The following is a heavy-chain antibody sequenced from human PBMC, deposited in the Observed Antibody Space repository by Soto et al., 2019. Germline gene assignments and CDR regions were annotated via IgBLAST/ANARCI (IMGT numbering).Heavy chain of an antibody. CDR2: MNPNSGNT. D-gene: IGHD3-16*01. CDR1: GYTFTSYD. Sequence: QVQLVQSGAEVKKPGASVKVSCKASGYTFTSYDINWVRQATAQGLVWMGWMNPNSGNTGYAQKFQGRVTMSMSTSISSAYMARSSLRSEDTAVDYCAGEGVRGMDVWGQGTTVTVSS. CDR3: AGEGVRGMDV. V-gene: IGHV1-8*01. J-gene: IGHJ6*02.